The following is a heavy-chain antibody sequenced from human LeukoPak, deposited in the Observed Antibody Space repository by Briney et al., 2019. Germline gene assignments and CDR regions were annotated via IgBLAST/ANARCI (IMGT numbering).Heavy chain of an antibody. D-gene: IGHD3-10*01. J-gene: IGHJ4*02. CDR2: ISGSGGST. CDR1: GFTFSSYA. V-gene: IGHV3-23*01. Sequence: PGGSLRLSCAASGFTFSSYAMSWVRQAPGKGLEWVSAISGSGGSTYYADSVKGRFTISRDNSQNTLYLQMNSLRAEDTAGYYGANTPKGSGSYSPLDYWGQGNLVTVSS. CDR3: ANTPKGSGSYSPLDY.